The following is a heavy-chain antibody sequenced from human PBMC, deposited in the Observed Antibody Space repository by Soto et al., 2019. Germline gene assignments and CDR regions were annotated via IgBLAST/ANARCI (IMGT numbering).Heavy chain of an antibody. CDR3: ARVNDYIWGSYRYIFDY. V-gene: IGHV4-31*03. J-gene: IGHJ4*02. Sequence: SETLSLTCTVSGGSISSGGYYWSWIRQHPKKGLEWIGYIYYSGSTYYNPSLKSRVTISVDTSKNQFSLKLSSVTAADTAVYYCARVNDYIWGSYRYIFDYWGQGTLVTVSS. D-gene: IGHD3-16*02. CDR2: IYYSGST. CDR1: GGSISSGGYY.